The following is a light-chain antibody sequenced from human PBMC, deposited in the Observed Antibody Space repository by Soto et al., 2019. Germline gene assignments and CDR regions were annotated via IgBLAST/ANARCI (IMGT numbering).Light chain of an antibody. V-gene: IGLV1-40*01. CDR2: GNY. CDR3: QAYDDGLSGSV. CDR1: SSNIGAGYD. Sequence: QSVLTQPPSVSGAAGQSVTISCSGSSSNIGAGYDVHWYQQFPGGAPKSLIFGNYNRPSGVPKRFSGSRSGSSASLAIAGLQPEDEAFYYCQAYDDGLSGSVFGAGTKLTVL. J-gene: IGLJ1*01.